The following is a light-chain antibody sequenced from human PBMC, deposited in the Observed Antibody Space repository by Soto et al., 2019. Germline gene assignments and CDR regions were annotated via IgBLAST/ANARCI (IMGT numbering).Light chain of an antibody. Sequence: DIQMTQSPSSLSASVGDTVTIACRASQSISTYLNWYQQKPGKAPRLLIYAASDLQTGVPSRFSGSGSWTDFTLTISSLQPEDFATYYCQQCSSPPPYTFGQGTKLEMK. J-gene: IGKJ2*01. V-gene: IGKV1-39*01. CDR3: QQCSSPPPYT. CDR1: QSISTY. CDR2: AAS.